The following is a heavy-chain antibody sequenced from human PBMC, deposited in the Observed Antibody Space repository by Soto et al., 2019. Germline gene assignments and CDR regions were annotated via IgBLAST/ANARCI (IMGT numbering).Heavy chain of an antibody. CDR1: GGSICADY. CDR2: VYYTGST. V-gene: IGHV4-59*01. Sequence: AETTSRTCTVSGGSICADYWNWIRQPPGKGLELIGYVYYTGSTNYNPSLKSRVSLSLDPSKNQFSLNLSSVTAADTAVYFCARGRWFDPWGQGTLVTVSS. J-gene: IGHJ5*02. CDR3: ARGRWFDP.